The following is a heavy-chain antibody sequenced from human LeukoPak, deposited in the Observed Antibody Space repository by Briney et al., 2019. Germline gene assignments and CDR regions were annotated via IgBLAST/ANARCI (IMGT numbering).Heavy chain of an antibody. Sequence: SETLSLTCTVSGGSISNYHWSSIRQPAGKGLEWIGQIHTSGSTNYNPPLKSRVSMSIDTTEDQVSLTIRSVTAADTAFYYCARRDISSGWSFDYWGQGTLVTVSS. CDR3: ARRDISSGWSFDY. D-gene: IGHD6-19*01. CDR2: IHTSGST. V-gene: IGHV4-4*07. J-gene: IGHJ4*02. CDR1: GGSISNYH.